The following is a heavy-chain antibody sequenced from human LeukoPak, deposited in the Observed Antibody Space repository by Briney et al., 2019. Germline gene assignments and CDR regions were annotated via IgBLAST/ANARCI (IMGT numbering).Heavy chain of an antibody. CDR2: INPNSGGT. D-gene: IGHD7-27*01. CDR3: ATGDLGEVGFDY. V-gene: IGHV1-2*02. Sequence: ASVKVSCKASGYTFTGYYIHWVRQAPGQGLEWMGWINPNSGGTNYAQKLQGRVTMTTDTSTSTAYMELRSLRSDDTAVYYCATGDLGEVGFDYWGQGTLVTVSS. CDR1: GYTFTGYY. J-gene: IGHJ4*02.